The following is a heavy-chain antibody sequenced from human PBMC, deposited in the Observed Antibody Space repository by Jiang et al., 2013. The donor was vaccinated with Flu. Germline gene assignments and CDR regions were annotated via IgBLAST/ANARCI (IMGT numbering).Heavy chain of an antibody. CDR3: AREPLIMVRGVVLTGRNGFDI. CDR2: YYRSKWHN. V-gene: IGHV6-1*01. J-gene: IGHJ3*02. Sequence: YYRSKWHNDYAVFVKGRITINPDTSKNQFSLQLNSVTPEDTAVYYCAREPLIMVRGVVLTGRNGFDIWGQGTMVTVSS. D-gene: IGHD3-10*01.